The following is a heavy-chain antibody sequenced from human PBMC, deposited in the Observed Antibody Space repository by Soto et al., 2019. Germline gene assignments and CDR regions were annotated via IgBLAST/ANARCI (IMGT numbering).Heavy chain of an antibody. Sequence: SETLSLTCAVYGGSFSGYYWTWIRQPPGTGLEWIGEINHSGSTNYNASLKSRVTISVDTSKNQFSRKLSSVTAAVTAVYCCGMLRYFDWAHDYWGRGTPVTVSS. V-gene: IGHV4-34*01. D-gene: IGHD3-9*01. CDR2: INHSGST. CDR3: GMLRYFDWAHDY. CDR1: GGSFSGYY. J-gene: IGHJ4*02.